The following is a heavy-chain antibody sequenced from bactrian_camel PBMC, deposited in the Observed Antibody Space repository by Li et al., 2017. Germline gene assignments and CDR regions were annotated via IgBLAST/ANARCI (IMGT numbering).Heavy chain of an antibody. D-gene: IGHD3*01. Sequence: HVQLVESGGGSVQAGGSLRLSCAASGPTYSKHYCMAWFRQTTGNERERVAIISTGGTRYADSVKGRFTISKDNAKNILYLQMNSLKPEDTAIYYCAAGDQMRRGVCARDFGYWGQG. J-gene: IGHJ6*01. CDR2: ISTGGT. V-gene: IGHV3S53*01. CDR3: AAGDQMRRGVCARDFGY. CDR1: GPTYSKHYC.